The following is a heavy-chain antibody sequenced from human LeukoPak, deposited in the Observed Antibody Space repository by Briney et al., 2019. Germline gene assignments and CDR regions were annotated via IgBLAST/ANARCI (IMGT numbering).Heavy chain of an antibody. V-gene: IGHV3-30*18. D-gene: IGHD2-2*01. Sequence: GGSLRLSCAASGFTFSSYGMHWVRQAPGKGLEWVAVISYDGSNKYYADSVKGRFTISRDNSKNTLYLQMNSLRAEDTAVYYCAKDGKAYQMPTYYCYGMDVWGQGTTVTGSS. CDR1: GFTFSSYG. J-gene: IGHJ6*02. CDR2: ISYDGSNK. CDR3: AKDGKAYQMPTYYCYGMDV.